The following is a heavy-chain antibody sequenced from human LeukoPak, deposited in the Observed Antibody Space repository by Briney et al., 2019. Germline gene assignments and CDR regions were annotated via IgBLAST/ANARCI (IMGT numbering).Heavy chain of an antibody. D-gene: IGHD4-23*01. V-gene: IGHV3-23*01. Sequence: GGSLRLSCATSGFTFSSYAMSWVRQPPGKGLEWVSAISGGGGSTYSADSVKGRFTISRDNSKNTLYLQMNSLRAEDTAVYHXXXXXVINGYFDLWGRGTLVTVSS. CDR1: GFTFSSYA. CDR2: ISGGGGST. J-gene: IGHJ2*01. CDR3: XXXXVINGYFDL.